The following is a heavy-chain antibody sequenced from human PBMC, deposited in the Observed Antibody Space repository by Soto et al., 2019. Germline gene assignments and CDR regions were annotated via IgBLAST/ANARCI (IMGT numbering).Heavy chain of an antibody. CDR1: GLTFSSKW. D-gene: IGHD3-16*01. J-gene: IGHJ3*02. CDR3: ARNYDYIWGSYGDAFDI. V-gene: IGHV3-74*01. Sequence: GGSLRLSCAVSGLTFSSKWMHWVRQAPGKGLVWVSLISGDGGNTNYADSVKGRFTISRDNAKNSLYLQMNSLRAEDTAVYYCARNYDYIWGSYGDAFDIWGQGTMVTVSS. CDR2: ISGDGGNT.